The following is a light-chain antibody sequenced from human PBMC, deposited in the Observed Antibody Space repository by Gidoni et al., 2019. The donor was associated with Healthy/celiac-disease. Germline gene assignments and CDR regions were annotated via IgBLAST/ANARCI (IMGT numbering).Light chain of an antibody. J-gene: IGKJ1*01. V-gene: IGKV3-15*01. Sequence: EIVMTQSPATLSVSPGERATLSCRASQSVSSNLAWYQQKPGQAPRLLIYGASTRATGIPARFSGSGSGIEFTLTISSLQSEDFAVYYCQQYNNWTFGQGTKVEIK. CDR1: QSVSSN. CDR3: QQYNNWT. CDR2: GAS.